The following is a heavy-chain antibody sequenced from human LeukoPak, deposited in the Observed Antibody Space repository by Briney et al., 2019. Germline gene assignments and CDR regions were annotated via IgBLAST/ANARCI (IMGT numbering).Heavy chain of an antibody. V-gene: IGHV4-39*01. D-gene: IGHD6-19*01. Sequence: SETLSLTCTVSGGSISSGEHYWSWIRQPPGKGLEWIGSIYYSGSTYYNPSLKSRVTISVDTSKNQFSLKLSSVTAADTAVYYCAWGWLVSAFDIWGQGTMVTVSS. CDR2: IYYSGST. CDR1: GGSISSGEHY. J-gene: IGHJ3*02. CDR3: AWGWLVSAFDI.